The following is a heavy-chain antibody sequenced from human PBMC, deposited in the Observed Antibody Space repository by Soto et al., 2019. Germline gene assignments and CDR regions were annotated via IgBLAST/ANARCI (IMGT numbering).Heavy chain of an antibody. D-gene: IGHD2-21*02. CDR2: IYHSGRT. Sequence: PSETLSLTCIVSGESISSSSYYWGWIRQPPGKGLEWIASIYHSGRTYYNPSLKSRASISIDTSKNQFSLKLSSVTAADTALYYCARQRTTVVTQAYFDYWGQGALVTVSS. J-gene: IGHJ4*02. CDR1: GESISSSSYY. V-gene: IGHV4-39*01. CDR3: ARQRTTVVTQAYFDY.